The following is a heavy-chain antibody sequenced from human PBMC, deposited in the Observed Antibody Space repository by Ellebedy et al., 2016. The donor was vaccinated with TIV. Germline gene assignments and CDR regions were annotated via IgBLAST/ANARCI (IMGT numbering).Heavy chain of an antibody. CDR3: ATDPDGVYGDTSDY. CDR1: GFSVSSKY. D-gene: IGHD4-17*01. V-gene: IGHV3-53*01. Sequence: GGSLRLSCAASGFSVSSKYMNWVRQAPGEGLEWVSVIYTVGDTHYGDPVKGRFRVSRDNSKNTLYLQMNSLRAEDTAVYYCATDPDGVYGDTSDYWGRGTLVTVSS. CDR2: IYTVGDT. J-gene: IGHJ4*02.